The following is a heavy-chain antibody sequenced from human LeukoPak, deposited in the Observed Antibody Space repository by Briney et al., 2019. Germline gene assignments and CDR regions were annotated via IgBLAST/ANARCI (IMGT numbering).Heavy chain of an antibody. V-gene: IGHV4-39*01. CDR2: IYYSGST. CDR3: ARWYYYDSSGYYDAYYFDY. D-gene: IGHD3-22*01. CDR1: GGSISSSSYY. J-gene: IGHJ4*02. Sequence: ASETLSLTCTVSGGSISSSSYYWGWIRQPPGKGLEWIGSIYYSGSTYYNPSLKSRVTISVDTSKNQFSLKLSSVTAADTAVYYCARWYYYDSSGYYDAYYFDYWGQGTLVTVSS.